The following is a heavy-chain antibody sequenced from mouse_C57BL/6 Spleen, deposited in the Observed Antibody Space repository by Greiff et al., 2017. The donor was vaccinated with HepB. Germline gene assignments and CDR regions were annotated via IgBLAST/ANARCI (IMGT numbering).Heavy chain of an antibody. CDR1: GYTFTSYD. J-gene: IGHJ2*01. CDR3: ARRKGMVTTGFDY. CDR2: IYPRDGST. D-gene: IGHD2-2*01. Sequence: QVQLQQSGPELVKPGASVKLSCKASGYTFTSYDINWVKQRPGQGLEWIGWIYPRDGSTKYNAKFKGKATLTVDTSSSTAYMELHSLTSEDSAVYFCARRKGMVTTGFDYWGQGTTLTVSS. V-gene: IGHV1-85*01.